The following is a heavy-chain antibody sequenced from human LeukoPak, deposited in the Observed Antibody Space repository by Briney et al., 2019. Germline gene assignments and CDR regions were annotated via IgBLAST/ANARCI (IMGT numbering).Heavy chain of an antibody. J-gene: IGHJ5*02. CDR2: ISAYNGNT. CDR1: GYTFTSYG. CDR3: ARGRPPYTVTTRGNWFDP. V-gene: IGHV1-18*01. D-gene: IGHD4-17*01. Sequence: ASVKVSCKASGYTFTSYGISWVRQAPGQGLEWMGWISAYNGNTNYAQKLQGRVTMTSDTSTSTAYMELRSLRSDDTAVYYCARGRPPYTVTTRGNWFDPWAREPWSPSPQ.